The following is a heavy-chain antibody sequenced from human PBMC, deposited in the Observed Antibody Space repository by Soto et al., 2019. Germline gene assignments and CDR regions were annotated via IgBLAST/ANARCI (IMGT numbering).Heavy chain of an antibody. V-gene: IGHV3-11*01. CDR1: GFTFSDYY. CDR2: ISSSGSTI. CDR3: ARTTFRIQLWMWFDP. Sequence: QVQLVESGGGLVKPGGSLRLSCAASGFTFSDYYMSWIRQAPGKGLEWVSYISSSGSTIYYADSVKGRFTISRDNAKNSLYMQMNSLRAEDSAVYYCARTTFRIQLWMWFDPWGQGTLVTVSS. D-gene: IGHD5-18*01. J-gene: IGHJ5*02.